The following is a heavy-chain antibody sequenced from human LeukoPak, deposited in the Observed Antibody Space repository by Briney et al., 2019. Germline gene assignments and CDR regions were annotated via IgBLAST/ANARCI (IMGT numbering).Heavy chain of an antibody. CDR1: GGSISSYC. Sequence: SETLSLTCTVSGGSISSYCWSWIRQPPGKGLEWIGYIYYSGSTNYNPSLKSRVTIAVDTSKNQFSLKLSSVTAADTAVYYCARARVVDTAMVTGLYYYYYYYMDVWGKGTTVTVSS. J-gene: IGHJ6*03. V-gene: IGHV4-59*01. CDR2: IYYSGST. CDR3: ARARVVDTAMVTGLYYYYYYYMDV. D-gene: IGHD5-18*01.